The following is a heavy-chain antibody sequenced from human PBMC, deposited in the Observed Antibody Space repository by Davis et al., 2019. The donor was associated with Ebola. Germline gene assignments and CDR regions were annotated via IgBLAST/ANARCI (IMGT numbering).Heavy chain of an antibody. V-gene: IGHV3-11*06. CDR1: GFTFSDYY. Sequence: GESLKISCAASGFTFSDYYMSWIRQAPGKGMEWVSYISSSSSYTNYADSVKGRFTISRDNAKNSLYLQMNSLRAEDTAVYYCARRRYSRPFDYWGQGTLVTVSS. CDR2: ISSSSSYT. D-gene: IGHD6-13*01. J-gene: IGHJ4*02. CDR3: ARRRYSRPFDY.